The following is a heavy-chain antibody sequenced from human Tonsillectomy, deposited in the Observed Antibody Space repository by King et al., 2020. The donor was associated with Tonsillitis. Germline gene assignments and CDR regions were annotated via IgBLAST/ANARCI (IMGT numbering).Heavy chain of an antibody. V-gene: IGHV3-30*18. J-gene: IGHJ2*01. D-gene: IGHD6-19*01. CDR1: VFTFSRYG. Sequence: VQLVESGGGVVQPGRSLRLSCAASVFTFSRYGMHWVRQSPGEGLEWVAVRGNDGSVSYYADSVKGRFTLSRDNSENTLYMQMNSLRVEDTAVYYCAKEIKQVAGDWYFDLWGRGTLVIVSS. CDR3: AKEIKQVAGDWYFDL. CDR2: RGNDGSVS.